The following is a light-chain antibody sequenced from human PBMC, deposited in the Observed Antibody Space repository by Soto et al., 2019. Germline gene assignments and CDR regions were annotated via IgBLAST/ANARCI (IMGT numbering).Light chain of an antibody. Sequence: QCVLSQPPSASGTPGQRVAISCSGSSSNIGRNTVNWYQQLPETAPKLLIYNNNQRPSGVPDRFSGSKSGTSASLAISGLQSEDEADYYCAAWDDSLTGLNVSGTGTKVTVL. CDR1: SSNIGRNT. J-gene: IGLJ1*01. CDR2: NNN. CDR3: AAWDDSLTGLNV. V-gene: IGLV1-44*01.